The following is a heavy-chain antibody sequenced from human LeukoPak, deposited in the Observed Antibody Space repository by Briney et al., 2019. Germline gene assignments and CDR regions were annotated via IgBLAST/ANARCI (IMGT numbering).Heavy chain of an antibody. D-gene: IGHD3-22*01. V-gene: IGHV3-21*01. J-gene: IGHJ4*02. CDR1: GFTSSSYS. CDR2: ISSSSYI. Sequence: GGSLRLSCAASGFTSSSYSMNWVRQAPGKGLEWVSSISSSSYIYYADSVKGRFTISRDNAKNSLYLQMNSLRAEDTAVYYCARDISYYDSSGYYYYWGQGTLVTVSS. CDR3: ARDISYYDSSGYYYY.